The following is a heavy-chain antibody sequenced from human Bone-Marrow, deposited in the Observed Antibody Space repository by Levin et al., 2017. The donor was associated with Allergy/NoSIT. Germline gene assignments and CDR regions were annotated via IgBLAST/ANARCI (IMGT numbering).Heavy chain of an antibody. CDR3: AGVSVSGSKPADH. CDR2: IIPIFGTT. D-gene: IGHD3-10*01. Sequence: KISCKASGGTFTSYAISWVRQAPGQGPEWMGGIIPIFGTTNYAQKFKGRVTITADESTSTAYMDLSSLRSEDTAVYYCAGVSVSGSKPADHWGQGTRVTVSS. CDR1: GGTFTSYA. V-gene: IGHV1-69*01. J-gene: IGHJ4*02.